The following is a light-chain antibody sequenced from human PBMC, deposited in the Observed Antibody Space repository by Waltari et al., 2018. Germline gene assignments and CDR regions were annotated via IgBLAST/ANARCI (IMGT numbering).Light chain of an antibody. Sequence: DIQMTQSPSSLSASVGDRGTITCRASQSISTYLNWYQQKPGKAPNLLMYAASSLQSGVPSRFSGSGSGTDFTLTISSLQREDFATYYCQQSSSDPLTFGQGTKVEIK. CDR2: AAS. J-gene: IGKJ1*01. CDR1: QSISTY. V-gene: IGKV1-39*01. CDR3: QQSSSDPLT.